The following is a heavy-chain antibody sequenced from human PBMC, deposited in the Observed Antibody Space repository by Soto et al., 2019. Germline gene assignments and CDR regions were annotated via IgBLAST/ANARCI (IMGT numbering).Heavy chain of an antibody. V-gene: IGHV3-7*03. D-gene: IGHD1-26*01. CDR2: IKQDGSEK. Sequence: GGSLRLSCAASGFTFSSYWMSWVRQAPGKGLEWVANIKQDGSEKYYVDSVKGRFTISRDNAKNSLYLQMNSLRAEDTAGYDCAGRSIVGATTRYAFDIWGQGTMVTVSS. CDR3: AGRSIVGATTRYAFDI. CDR1: GFTFSSYW. J-gene: IGHJ3*02.